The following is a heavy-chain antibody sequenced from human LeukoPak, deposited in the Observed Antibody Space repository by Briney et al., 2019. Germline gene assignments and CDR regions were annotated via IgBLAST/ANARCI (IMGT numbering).Heavy chain of an antibody. J-gene: IGHJ5*02. Sequence: SETLSLTCTVSGGSISSYYWSWIRRPAGKGLEWIGRIYTSGSTNYNPSLKSRVTMSEDTSKNQFSLKLSSVTAADTAVYYCARDRIRRSWYFDWFDPSGQGTLVTVSS. CDR1: GGSISSYY. V-gene: IGHV4-4*07. CDR2: IYTSGST. D-gene: IGHD6-13*01. CDR3: ARDRIRRSWYFDWFDP.